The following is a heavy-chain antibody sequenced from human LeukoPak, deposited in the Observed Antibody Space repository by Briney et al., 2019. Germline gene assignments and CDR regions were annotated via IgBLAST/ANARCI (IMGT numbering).Heavy chain of an antibody. D-gene: IGHD5-24*01. Sequence: GGSLRLSCAASGFTFSRSWMHWVRQAPGKGLVWVSRISDVGSHTFYADSVKGRFAMSRDNAKNTLYLQMNSLRAEDTAVYYCARVTGGYNLVDYWGQGTLVTVSS. CDR2: ISDVGSHT. CDR3: ARVTGGYNLVDY. CDR1: GFTFSRSW. V-gene: IGHV3-74*01. J-gene: IGHJ4*02.